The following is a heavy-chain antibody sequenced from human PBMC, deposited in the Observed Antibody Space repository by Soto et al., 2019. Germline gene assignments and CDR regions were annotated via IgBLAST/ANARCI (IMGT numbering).Heavy chain of an antibody. CDR1: GFTFNSYT. J-gene: IGHJ6*02. CDR2: ITSSGSYI. V-gene: IGHV3-21*01. Sequence: EVYLLESGGGLVKPGGSLRLSCAASGFTFNSYTMNWVRQAPGKGLEWVSSITSSGSYIYYADSVKGRFTISRDNAKNSLYLQMDSLRAEDTAVYYCAKEVGRSYYGMDVWGQGTTVTVSS. CDR3: AKEVGRSYYGMDV. D-gene: IGHD1-26*01.